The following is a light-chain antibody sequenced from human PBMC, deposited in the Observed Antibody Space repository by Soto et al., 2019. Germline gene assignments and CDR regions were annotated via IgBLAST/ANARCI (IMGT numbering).Light chain of an antibody. CDR3: QQYKNWPL. CDR1: HSVNSH. Sequence: IMMTQSPGTLSVSPGERVTLSCRTSHSVNSHVAWYQQKPGQAPRLLLYGASTRATGIPVRFSGSGFGTEFTLTISSLQSEDFAVYYCQQYKNWPLFGQGTRLEI. J-gene: IGKJ5*01. V-gene: IGKV3-15*01. CDR2: GAS.